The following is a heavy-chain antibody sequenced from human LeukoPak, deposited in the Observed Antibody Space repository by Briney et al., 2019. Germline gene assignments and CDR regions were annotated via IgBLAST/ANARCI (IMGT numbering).Heavy chain of an antibody. Sequence: GGSLRLSCAAXGXXXAXXXXXXXXXAPGXXLXXVXXXSGDGGXTYYAXSVKGRFTISRDNSKNSLYLQMNSLRIEDTALYXCXKSSAAAYNWFDPWGQGTLVTVSS. V-gene: IGHV3-43*02. CDR1: GXXXAXXX. J-gene: IGHJ5*02. CDR2: XSGDGGXT. CDR3: XKSSAAAYNWFDP. D-gene: IGHD6-13*01.